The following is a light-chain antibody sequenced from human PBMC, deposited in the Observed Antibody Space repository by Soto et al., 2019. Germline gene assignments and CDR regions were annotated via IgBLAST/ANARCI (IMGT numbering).Light chain of an antibody. CDR3: QQYNTYSWT. Sequence: DIQMTQSPSTLSASVGDTVTITCRASQSISIWLAWYQQKPGKAPKLLIYKASSLESGVPSRFSGSGSGTEFTLTISSLQPDDFATYYCQQYNTYSWTFGQGTTVEIK. CDR1: QSISIW. CDR2: KAS. V-gene: IGKV1-5*03. J-gene: IGKJ1*01.